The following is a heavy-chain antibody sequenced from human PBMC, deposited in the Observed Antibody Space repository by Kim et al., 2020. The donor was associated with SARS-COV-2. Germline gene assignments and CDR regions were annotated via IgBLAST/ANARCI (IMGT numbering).Heavy chain of an antibody. V-gene: IGHV3-43*02. CDR1: GFTFDDYA. D-gene: IGHD3-3*01. J-gene: IGHJ6*03. CDR2: ISGDGGST. CDR3: AKVYYDFWSGYYRGYYYYYMDV. Sequence: GGSLRLSCAASGFTFDDYAMHWVRQAPGKGLEWVSLISGDGGSTYYADSVKGRFTISRDNSKNSLYLQMNSLRTEDTALYYCAKVYYDFWSGYYRGYYYYYMDVWGKGTTVTVSS.